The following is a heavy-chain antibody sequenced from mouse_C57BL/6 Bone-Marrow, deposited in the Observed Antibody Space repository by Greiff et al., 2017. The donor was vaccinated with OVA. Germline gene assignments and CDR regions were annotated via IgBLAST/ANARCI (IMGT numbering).Heavy chain of an antibody. D-gene: IGHD2-4*01. CDR1: GYTFTTYG. V-gene: IGHV1-81*01. Sequence: QVQLQQSGAELARPGASVKLSCKASGYTFTTYGISWVKQRPGQGLEWIGEIYPRSGNTYYNEKFKGKATLTADKSSSTAYMELRSLTSEDSAVYFCARRGYYDYDVEAYWGQGTLVTVSA. CDR2: IYPRSGNT. CDR3: ARRGYYDYDVEAY. J-gene: IGHJ3*01.